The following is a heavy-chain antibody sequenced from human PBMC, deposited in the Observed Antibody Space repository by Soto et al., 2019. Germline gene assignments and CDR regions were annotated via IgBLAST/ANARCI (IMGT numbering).Heavy chain of an antibody. CDR2: ISGSGGST. CDR3: AKDESDTAMVHYFDY. CDR1: GFTFSSYA. V-gene: IGHV3-23*01. Sequence: GGSLRLSCAASGFTFSSYAMSWVRQAPGKGLEWVSAISGSGGSTYYADSVKGRFTISRDNSKNTLYLQMNSLRAEDTAVYYCAKDESDTAMVHYFDYWGQGTLVTVAS. D-gene: IGHD5-18*01. J-gene: IGHJ4*02.